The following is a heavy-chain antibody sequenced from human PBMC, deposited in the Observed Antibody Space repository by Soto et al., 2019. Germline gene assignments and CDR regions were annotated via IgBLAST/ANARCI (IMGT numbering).Heavy chain of an antibody. D-gene: IGHD2-21*02. CDR1: GYSFTSQW. Sequence: EVQLVQSGAEVKKPGESLKISCKGSGYSFTSQWIGWVRQMPGKGLEWMGIIYPGDSDTRYGPSFQGQVTISADKAICTAFPQWSSLTAADTAIYDCPRRVATPYWYFALWGSGTLVTVSS. V-gene: IGHV5-51*03. J-gene: IGHJ2*01. CDR2: IYPGDSDT. CDR3: PRRVATPYWYFAL.